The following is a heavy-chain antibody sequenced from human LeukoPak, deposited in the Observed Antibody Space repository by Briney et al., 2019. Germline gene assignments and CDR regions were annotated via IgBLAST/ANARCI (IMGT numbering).Heavy chain of an antibody. V-gene: IGHV1-2*02. D-gene: IGHD4/OR15-4a*01. Sequence: ASVKVSCKASGNSFSDYYVHWVRQAPGQGLEWMGRINFDTGGANHAQKFQGRVTMTRDTSINTAYMELYRLRSDDTAVYFCATEMLTTPGFDPWGQGTLVTVSS. CDR1: GNSFSDYY. CDR2: INFDTGGA. CDR3: ATEMLTTPGFDP. J-gene: IGHJ5*02.